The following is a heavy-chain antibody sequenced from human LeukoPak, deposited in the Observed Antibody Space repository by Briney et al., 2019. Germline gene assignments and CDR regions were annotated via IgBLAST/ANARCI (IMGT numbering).Heavy chain of an antibody. D-gene: IGHD2-2*01. V-gene: IGHV1-46*01. CDR3: ARVYCSSTSCYGFDY. Sequence: GASVKVSCKASGYTFTSYYMHWVRQAPGQGLEWMGIINPSGGSTSYAQKFQGRVTMTRDTSTSTVYMELSSLRSEDTAVYYCARVYCSSTSCYGFDYWGQGTLVTVSS. CDR2: INPSGGST. CDR1: GYTFTSYY. J-gene: IGHJ4*02.